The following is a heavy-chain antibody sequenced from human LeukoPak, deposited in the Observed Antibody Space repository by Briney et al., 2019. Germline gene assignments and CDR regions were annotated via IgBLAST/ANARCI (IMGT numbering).Heavy chain of an antibody. J-gene: IGHJ4*02. Sequence: ASAKVSCTASGYTFTSYAMHWVRQAPGQRLEWMGWINAGNGNTKYSQKFQGRVTITRDTSASTAYMELSSLRSEDAAVYYCARGGPYSSADYWGQGTLVTVSS. CDR1: GYTFTSYA. V-gene: IGHV1-3*01. CDR3: ARGGPYSSADY. CDR2: INAGNGNT. D-gene: IGHD6-19*01.